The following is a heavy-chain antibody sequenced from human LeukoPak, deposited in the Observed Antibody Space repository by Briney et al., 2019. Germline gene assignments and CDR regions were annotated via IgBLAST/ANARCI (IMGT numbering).Heavy chain of an antibody. CDR1: SGSFSGYY. V-gene: IGHV4-34*01. CDR2: INHSGST. J-gene: IGHJ4*02. CDR3: ARASSGSYAFPFDY. D-gene: IGHD1-26*01. Sequence: TASETLSLTCAVYSGSFSGYYWSWIRQPPGKGLEWIGEINHSGSTNYNPSLKSRVTISVDTSKNQFSLKLSSVTAADTAVYYCARASSGSYAFPFDYWGQGTLVTVSS.